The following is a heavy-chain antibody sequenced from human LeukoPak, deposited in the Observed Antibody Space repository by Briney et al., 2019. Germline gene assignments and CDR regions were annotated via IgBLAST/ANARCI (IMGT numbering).Heavy chain of an antibody. CDR3: ARGATYYYDSSGYYGWFDP. Sequence: GRSLRLSCAASGFTFSSYAMHWVRQAPGKGLEWVAVISYDGSNKYYADPVKGRFTISRNNSKNTLYLQMNSLRAEDTAVYYCARGATYYYDSSGYYGWFDPWGQGTLVTVSS. V-gene: IGHV3-30*04. D-gene: IGHD3-22*01. CDR2: ISYDGSNK. CDR1: GFTFSSYA. J-gene: IGHJ5*02.